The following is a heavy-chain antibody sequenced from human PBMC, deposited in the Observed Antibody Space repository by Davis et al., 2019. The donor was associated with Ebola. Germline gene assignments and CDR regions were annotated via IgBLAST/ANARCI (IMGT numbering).Heavy chain of an antibody. J-gene: IGHJ4*02. Sequence: SETLSLTCTVSGGSISSSSYYWSWIRQPPGKGLEWIGYIYYSGSTNYNPSLKSRVTISVDTSKNQFSLKLSSVTAADTAVYYCAGGAVAGLPFDYWGQGTLVTVSS. CDR1: GGSISSSSYY. V-gene: IGHV4-61*01. CDR3: AGGAVAGLPFDY. D-gene: IGHD6-19*01. CDR2: IYYSGST.